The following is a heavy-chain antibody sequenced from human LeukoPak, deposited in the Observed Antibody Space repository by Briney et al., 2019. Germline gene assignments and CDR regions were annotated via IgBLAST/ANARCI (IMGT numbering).Heavy chain of an antibody. D-gene: IGHD1-1*01. CDR1: GYSFNSYW. CDR2: IYPGDSGT. Sequence: GESLKISCKGSGYSFNSYWIGWVRQMPGKGLEWMGIIYPGDSGTRYSPSFQGQVTISADKSISTAYLQWSSLKASDTAIYYCARKQLANAYNWFDPWGQGTLVIVSS. CDR3: ARKQLANAYNWFDP. J-gene: IGHJ5*02. V-gene: IGHV5-51*01.